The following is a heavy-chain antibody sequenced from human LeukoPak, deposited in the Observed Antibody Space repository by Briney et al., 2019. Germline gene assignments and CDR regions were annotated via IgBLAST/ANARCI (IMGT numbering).Heavy chain of an antibody. Sequence: SETLSLTCTVSGGSISSYYWSWIRQPPGKGLEWIGYIYYSGSTYYNPSLKSRVTISVDTSKNQFSLKLSSVTAADTAVYYCARDRGDYVPDVWGKGTTVTVSS. D-gene: IGHD4-17*01. CDR2: IYYSGST. CDR1: GGSISSYY. J-gene: IGHJ6*04. CDR3: ARDRGDYVPDV. V-gene: IGHV4-30-4*08.